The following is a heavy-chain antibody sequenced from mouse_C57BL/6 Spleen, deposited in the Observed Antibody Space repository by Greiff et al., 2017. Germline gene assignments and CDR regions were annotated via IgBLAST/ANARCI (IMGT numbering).Heavy chain of an antibody. CDR1: GYAFSSSW. V-gene: IGHV1-82*01. CDR2: IYPGDGDT. D-gene: IGHD4-1*01. Sequence: QVQLQQSGPELVKPGASVQISCKASGYAFSSSWMNWVKQRPGKGLEWLGRIYPGDGDTNYNGKCKGKATLTADKSSSTVYMQLSSLTSEYSAVYFCARLGRGFAYWGQGTLVTVSA. CDR3: ARLGRGFAY. J-gene: IGHJ3*01.